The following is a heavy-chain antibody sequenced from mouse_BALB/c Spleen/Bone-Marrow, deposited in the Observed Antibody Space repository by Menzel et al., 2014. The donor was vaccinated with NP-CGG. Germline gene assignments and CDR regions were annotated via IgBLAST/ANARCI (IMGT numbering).Heavy chain of an antibody. Sequence: VQLQQSGAELVRPGASVKLSCTASGFNIKDYYMHWVKQRPEQGLEWIGWIDPENGDTEYAPKFQGKATMTADTSSNTAYLQLSSLISEDTAVYYCNEGYGNYGYWGQGTTLTVSS. V-gene: IGHV14-4*02. J-gene: IGHJ2*01. CDR3: NEGYGNYGY. CDR2: IDPENGDT. CDR1: GFNIKDYY. D-gene: IGHD2-10*02.